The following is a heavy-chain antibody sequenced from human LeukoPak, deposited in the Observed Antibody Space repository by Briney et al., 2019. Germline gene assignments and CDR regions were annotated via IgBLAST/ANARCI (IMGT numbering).Heavy chain of an antibody. D-gene: IGHD6-13*01. Sequence: GESLKISCQGSGYSFTSYWIGWVRQMPGKGLEWMGIIYPGDSDTRYSPSFQGQVTISADKSISAAYLQWSSLKASDTAMYYCARRDSSSWYYYFDYWGQGTLVTVSS. CDR2: IYPGDSDT. J-gene: IGHJ4*02. CDR3: ARRDSSSWYYYFDY. V-gene: IGHV5-51*01. CDR1: GYSFTSYW.